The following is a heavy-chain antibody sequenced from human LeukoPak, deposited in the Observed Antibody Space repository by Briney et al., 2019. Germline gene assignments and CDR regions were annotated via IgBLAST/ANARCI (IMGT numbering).Heavy chain of an antibody. J-gene: IGHJ4*02. CDR1: GGSISNGDYY. CDR2: IYYSGSA. CDR3: ATCDFRGGYFASFDY. D-gene: IGHD3-3*01. Sequence: PSQTLSLTCSVSGGSISNGDYYWSWIRQHPEKGLEWIGYIYYSGSAYYNPSLKGRVTVSIDTTKNQFSLRLSSVMAADTAVYYCATCDFRGGYFASFDYWGQGTLVTVSS. V-gene: IGHV4-31*03.